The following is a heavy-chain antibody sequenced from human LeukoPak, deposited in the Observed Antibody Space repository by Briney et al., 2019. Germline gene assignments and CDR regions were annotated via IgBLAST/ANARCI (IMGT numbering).Heavy chain of an antibody. CDR2: IYYSGST. D-gene: IGHD3-22*01. V-gene: IGHV4-39*01. CDR1: GGSISSYY. J-gene: IGHJ3*02. Sequence: PSETLSLTCTVSGGSISSYYWGWIRQPPGKGLEWIGSIYYSGSTYYNPSLKSRVTISVDTSKNQFSLKLSSVTAADTAVYYCARHYYDSSGYYIGNDAFDIWGRGTMVTVSS. CDR3: ARHYYDSSGYYIGNDAFDI.